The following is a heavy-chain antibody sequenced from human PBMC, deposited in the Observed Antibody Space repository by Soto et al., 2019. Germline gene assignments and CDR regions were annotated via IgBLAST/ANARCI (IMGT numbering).Heavy chain of an antibody. CDR3: AKDAFSSSWYSGYFDY. Sequence: QVQLVESGGGVVQPGRSLRLSCAASGFTFSSYGMHWVRQAPGKGLEWVAVISYDGSNKYYADSVKGRFTISRDNSKNTLYLQMNSLRAEDTAVYYCAKDAFSSSWYSGYFDYWGQGTLVTVSS. J-gene: IGHJ4*02. D-gene: IGHD6-13*01. V-gene: IGHV3-30*18. CDR2: ISYDGSNK. CDR1: GFTFSSYG.